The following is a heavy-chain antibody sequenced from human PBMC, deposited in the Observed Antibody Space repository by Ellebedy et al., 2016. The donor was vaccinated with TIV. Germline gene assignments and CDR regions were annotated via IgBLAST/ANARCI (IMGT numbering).Heavy chain of an antibody. J-gene: IGHJ4*02. CDR2: IQSKTDGGAT. CDR3: TTGGGYLDY. D-gene: IGHD3-22*01. V-gene: IGHV3-15*01. Sequence: GGSLRLSXAASGLTFSSAWMTWVRRAPGKGLEWVGLIQSKTDGGATYYAAPVKGRFTVSRDDSKDMVYLQMDSLKTDDTAVYYCTTGGGYLDYWGQGSLVTVSS. CDR1: GLTFSSAW.